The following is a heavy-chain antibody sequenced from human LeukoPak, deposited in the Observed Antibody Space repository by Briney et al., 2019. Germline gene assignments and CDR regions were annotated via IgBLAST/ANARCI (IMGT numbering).Heavy chain of an antibody. V-gene: IGHV3-11*04. D-gene: IGHD5-24*01. Sequence: GGSLRLSCAASGFTFSDYYMTWIRQAPGKGLEWVSYISGVASDIYYGDSVKGRFTISRDNAKNSVYLQMNSLRAEDTALYYCARERDGRFFDYWGQGTLVTVSS. CDR2: ISGVASDI. CDR1: GFTFSDYY. CDR3: ARERDGRFFDY. J-gene: IGHJ4*02.